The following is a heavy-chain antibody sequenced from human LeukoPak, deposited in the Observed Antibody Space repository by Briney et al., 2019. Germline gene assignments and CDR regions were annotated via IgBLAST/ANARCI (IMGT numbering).Heavy chain of an antibody. D-gene: IGHD3-10*01. CDR1: GGSFSGYY. CDR3: WRGRRSHMVRGGIINQNYFDY. Sequence: SETLSLTCAVYGGSFSGYYWSWIPQPPGKGLEWSGEINHSGSTNYNPSLKSRVTISVETSKNQFSLTLSSVTDADTAVYYCWRGRRSHMVRGGIINQNYFDYWGQGTLVTVSS. J-gene: IGHJ4*02. V-gene: IGHV4-34*01. CDR2: INHSGST.